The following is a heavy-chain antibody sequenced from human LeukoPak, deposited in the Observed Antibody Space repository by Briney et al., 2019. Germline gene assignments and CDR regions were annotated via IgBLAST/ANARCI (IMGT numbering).Heavy chain of an antibody. CDR2: ISWNSGSI. CDR3: AKVYSGSYFQAFDI. Sequence: GGSLRLSCAASGFTFDDYAMHWVRQAPGKGLDWVSGISWNSGSIGYADSVKGRFTISRDNAKNSLYLQMNSLRAEDTALYYCAKVYSGSYFQAFDIWGQGTMVTVSS. CDR1: GFTFDDYA. D-gene: IGHD1-26*01. V-gene: IGHV3-9*01. J-gene: IGHJ3*02.